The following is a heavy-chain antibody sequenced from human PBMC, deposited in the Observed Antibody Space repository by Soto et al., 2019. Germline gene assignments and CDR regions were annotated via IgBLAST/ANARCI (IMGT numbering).Heavy chain of an antibody. CDR2: IYYSGST. CDR1: GGSISSGGYY. Sequence: QVQLQESGPGLVKPSQTLSLTCTVSGGSISSGGYYWSWIRQHPGKGLEWIGYIYYSGSTYYNPSLKSRVTISVETSKNQFSLKLSSVTAADTAVYYCARGSSFGEFHFDYWGQGTLVTVSS. CDR3: ARGSSFGEFHFDY. J-gene: IGHJ4*02. V-gene: IGHV4-31*03. D-gene: IGHD3-10*01.